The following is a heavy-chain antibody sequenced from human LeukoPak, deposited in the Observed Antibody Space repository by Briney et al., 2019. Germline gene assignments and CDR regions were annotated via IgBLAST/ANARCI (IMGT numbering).Heavy chain of an antibody. D-gene: IGHD2-2*01. V-gene: IGHV1-8*01. CDR3: ARGNRLPAAIRAYYYYMDV. CDR1: GYTFTSYD. CDR2: MNPNSGNT. J-gene: IGHJ6*03. Sequence: ASVKVSCKASGYTFTSYDINWVRQATGQGLEWMGWMNPNSGNTGYAQKFQGRVTMTRNTSISTAYMELSSLRSEDTAVYYCARGNRLPAAIRAYYYYMDVWGKGTTVTVSS.